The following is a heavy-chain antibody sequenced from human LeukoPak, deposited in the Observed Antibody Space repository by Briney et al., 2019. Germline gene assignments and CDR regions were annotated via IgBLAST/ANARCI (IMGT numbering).Heavy chain of an antibody. V-gene: IGHV3-23*01. D-gene: IGHD6-13*01. CDR3: AKKSGIAAAGDSDY. CDR2: ISGSGGST. CDR1: GFTFSSYA. J-gene: IGHJ4*02. Sequence: GGSLRLSWAASGFTFSSYAMSWVRQAPGKGLEWVSAISGSGGSTYYADSVKGRFTISRDNSKNTLYLQMNSLRAEDTAVYYCAKKSGIAAAGDSDYWGQGTLVTVS.